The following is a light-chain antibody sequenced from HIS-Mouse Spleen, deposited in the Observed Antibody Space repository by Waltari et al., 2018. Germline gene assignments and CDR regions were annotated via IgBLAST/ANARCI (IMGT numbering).Light chain of an antibody. CDR1: SSDVGGYNY. CDR3: SSYAGSNNFGV. CDR2: EVS. V-gene: IGLV2-8*01. Sequence: QSALTQPPSASGSPGQSVTISCTGTSSDVGGYNYVSWYQQHPGKAPKLMIYEVSKRPSGVPVRVSGSKSGNTASLTVSGLQAEDEADYYCSSYAGSNNFGVFGGGTKLTVL. J-gene: IGLJ2*01.